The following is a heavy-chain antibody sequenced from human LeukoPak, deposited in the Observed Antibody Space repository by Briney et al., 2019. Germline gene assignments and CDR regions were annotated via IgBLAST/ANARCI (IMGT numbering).Heavy chain of an antibody. Sequence: GGSLRLSCAASGFMFSTYNMNWVRQAPGKGLEWVSSISSSSDYTYYADSVKGRFTISRDNAKNSLYLQVNSLRAEDTAVYYCARDAPPRFLEWLFSYYFDYWGQGTLVTVSS. V-gene: IGHV3-21*01. CDR1: GFMFSTYN. J-gene: IGHJ4*02. D-gene: IGHD3-3*01. CDR3: ARDAPPRFLEWLFSYYFDY. CDR2: ISSSSDYT.